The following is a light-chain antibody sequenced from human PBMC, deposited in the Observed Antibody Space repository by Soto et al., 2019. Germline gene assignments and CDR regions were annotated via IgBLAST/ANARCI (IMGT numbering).Light chain of an antibody. CDR1: SCDIGGYNY. CDR3: CSYAGSYTYV. J-gene: IGLJ1*01. CDR2: DVS. Sequence: QSVLTQPRSVSGSPGQSVTIACTGTSCDIGGYNYVSWYQQHPGKAPKLIIFDVSERPSGVPARFSGSKSGNTASLTISGLQADDEADYYCCSYAGSYTYVFGSGTKVTVL. V-gene: IGLV2-11*01.